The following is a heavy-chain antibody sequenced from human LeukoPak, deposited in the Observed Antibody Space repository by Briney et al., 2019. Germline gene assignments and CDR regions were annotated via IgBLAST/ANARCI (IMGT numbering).Heavy chain of an antibody. D-gene: IGHD1-1*01. CDR3: ARAKTHDDPFDL. Sequence: SETLSLTCTVSGASVRRYYWSWLRQPPGKGLEWIGYIQFSGNTNNHPSLKTPVVISLDTSKNQFSLNMSSVTAADTAIYFCARAKTHDDPFDLWGPGILVTVSS. V-gene: IGHV4-59*02. J-gene: IGHJ3*01. CDR2: IQFSGNT. CDR1: GASVRRYY.